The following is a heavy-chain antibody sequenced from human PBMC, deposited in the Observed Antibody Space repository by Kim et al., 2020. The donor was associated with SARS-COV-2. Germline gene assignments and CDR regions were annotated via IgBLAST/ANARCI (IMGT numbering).Heavy chain of an antibody. V-gene: IGHV4-59*08. D-gene: IGHD3-22*01. CDR1: GGSISSYY. Sequence: SETLSLTCTVSGGSISSYYWSWIRQPPGKGLEWIGYIYYSGSTNYNPSLKSRVTISVDTSKNQFSLKLSSVTAADTAVYYCARKITYYYDSSGYSDAFDIWGQGTMVTVSS. CDR3: ARKITYYYDSSGYSDAFDI. CDR2: IYYSGST. J-gene: IGHJ3*02.